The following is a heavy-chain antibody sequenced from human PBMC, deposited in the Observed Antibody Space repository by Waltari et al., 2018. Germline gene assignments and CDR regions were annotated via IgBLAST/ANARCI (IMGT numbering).Heavy chain of an antibody. CDR1: GYRFTSYW. J-gene: IGHJ6*02. CDR2: IYFGDSET. CDR3: AIQPPQGQLGSYFYSGMDV. D-gene: IGHD3-16*01. Sequence: EVQLVQSGAEVKKPGESLKISCRGSGYRFTSYWIGWVRQMPGKGLEWMGIIYFGDSETRYSPSFQGQVTISAYKSISTAYLQWSRLKTSDTATYYCAIQPPQGQLGSYFYSGMDVWGQGTTVTVSS. V-gene: IGHV5-51*01.